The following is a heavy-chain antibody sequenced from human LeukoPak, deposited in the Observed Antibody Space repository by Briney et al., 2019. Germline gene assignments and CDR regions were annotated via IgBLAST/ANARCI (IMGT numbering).Heavy chain of an antibody. V-gene: IGHV4-59*01. CDR2: IYYSGST. D-gene: IGHD3-22*01. Sequence: SETLSLTCTVSGGSISSYYWSWIRQPPGKGLEWIGYIYYSGSTNYNPSFKSRVTISVDTSKNQFSLKLSSVTAADTAVYYCARAGITMIVGSPNWFDPWGQGTLVTVSS. CDR3: ARAGITMIVGSPNWFDP. CDR1: GGSISSYY. J-gene: IGHJ5*02.